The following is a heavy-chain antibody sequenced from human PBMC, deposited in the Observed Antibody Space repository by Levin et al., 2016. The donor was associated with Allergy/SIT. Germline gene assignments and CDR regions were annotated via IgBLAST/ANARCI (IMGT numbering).Heavy chain of an antibody. CDR3: AKAHLRYFDRPIYYFDY. D-gene: IGHD3-9*01. J-gene: IGHJ4*02. Sequence: GESLKISCVASGFTFSTYAMSWVRQTPGKGPEWVSSISGSGGNTFYGDSVKGRFTISRDNSQNTLWLQVNSLRAEDTAVYYCAKAHLRYFDRPIYYFDYWGQGTLVTVSS. V-gene: IGHV3-23*01. CDR1: GFTFSTYA. CDR2: ISGSGGNT.